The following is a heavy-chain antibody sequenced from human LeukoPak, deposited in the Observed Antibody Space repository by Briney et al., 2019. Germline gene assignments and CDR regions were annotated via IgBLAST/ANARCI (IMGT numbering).Heavy chain of an antibody. CDR1: GFTFSSYW. CDR2: IKQDGSEK. D-gene: IGHD3-22*01. J-gene: IGHJ6*03. V-gene: IGHV3-7*01. CDR3: ARGATGTSIEYYYDSSGFLLDYYYYMDV. Sequence: GGSLRLSCAASGFTFSSYWMSWVRQAPGKGLEWVANIKQDGSEKYYMDSVKGRFTISRDNAKNSLYLQMNSLRAEDTAVHYCARGATGTSIEYYYDSSGFLLDYYYYMDVWGKGTTVTISS.